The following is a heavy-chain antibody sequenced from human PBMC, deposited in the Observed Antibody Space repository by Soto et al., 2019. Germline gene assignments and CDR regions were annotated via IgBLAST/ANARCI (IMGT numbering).Heavy chain of an antibody. Sequence: GGSLRLSCAASGFTLSSYAMSWVRQAPGKGLEWVSAISGSGGSTYYADSVKGRFTISRDNSKNTLYLQMNSLRAEDTAVYYCAKGGTVTTTPDYWGQGTLVTAPQ. CDR2: ISGSGGST. J-gene: IGHJ4*02. V-gene: IGHV3-23*01. CDR1: GFTLSSYA. D-gene: IGHD4-17*01. CDR3: AKGGTVTTTPDY.